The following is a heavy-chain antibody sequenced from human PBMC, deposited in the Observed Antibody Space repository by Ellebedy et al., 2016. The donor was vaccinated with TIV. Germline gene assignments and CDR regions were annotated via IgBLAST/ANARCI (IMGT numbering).Heavy chain of an antibody. CDR1: GFPFISYW. V-gene: IGHV3-74*01. Sequence: GGSLRLSXAASGFPFISYWIHWVRQAPGKGLEWVSRCNNDAAITTYADSVKGRFTISRDNAENTLYLQITSLTAEDSAVYYCARQSGDYFNYMDVWGKGTTVTVSS. CDR2: CNNDAAIT. J-gene: IGHJ6*03. CDR3: ARQSGDYFNYMDV.